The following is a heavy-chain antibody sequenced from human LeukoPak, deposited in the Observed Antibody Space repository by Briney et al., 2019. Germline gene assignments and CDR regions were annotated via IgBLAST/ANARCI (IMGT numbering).Heavy chain of an antibody. D-gene: IGHD3-3*01. Sequence: GGSLRLSCVASGFTFSSYSMNWVRQAPGQGLEWVSSISRSSSYINYADSLRGRFTISRDNAKNSVYLQMNNLRAEDTAVYYCARVYQGVAIFDGIDYWGQGTLVTVSS. V-gene: IGHV3-21*01. CDR2: ISRSSSYI. CDR1: GFTFSSYS. CDR3: ARVYQGVAIFDGIDY. J-gene: IGHJ4*02.